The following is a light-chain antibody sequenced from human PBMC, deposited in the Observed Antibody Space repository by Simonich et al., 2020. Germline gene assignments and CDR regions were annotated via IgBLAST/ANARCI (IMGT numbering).Light chain of an antibody. Sequence: DIVMTQTPLSLSVTPGQPASISCKSSQSLLHSDGKTYLYWYLQKPGQSPQLLIYEVYNRFSGVPDRFSGSGSGTDFTLKISLVEAEDVGVYYCMQSIQLTPTFGQGTKLESK. J-gene: IGKJ2*01. CDR3: MQSIQLTPT. CDR2: EVY. CDR1: QSLLHSDGKTY. V-gene: IGKV2D-29*02.